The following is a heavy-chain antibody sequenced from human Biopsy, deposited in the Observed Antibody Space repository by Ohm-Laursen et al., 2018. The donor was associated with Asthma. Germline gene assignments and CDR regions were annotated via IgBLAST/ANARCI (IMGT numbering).Heavy chain of an antibody. Sequence: SLRLSCSASGFTVSRDHMFWVRQAPGKGLEWVSVIYSGGTSHTADSVRGRFTISRDFSKNTLHLQMNSLRAEDTAVYYCAKAIHGDPVDAFDIWGQGTMVTVSS. V-gene: IGHV3-53*01. CDR1: GFTVSRDH. CDR3: AKAIHGDPVDAFDI. D-gene: IGHD4-17*01. J-gene: IGHJ3*02. CDR2: IYSGGTS.